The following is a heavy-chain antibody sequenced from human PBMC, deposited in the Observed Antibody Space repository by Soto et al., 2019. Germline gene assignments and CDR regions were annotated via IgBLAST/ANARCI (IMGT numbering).Heavy chain of an antibody. V-gene: IGHV4-59*01. CDR1: GGPLSSFY. CDR3: AVTRGGAHPHDI. CDR2: IYYTGST. Sequence: ETLSLTCNSSGGPLSSFYYSWIRQAPGKGLEWIGYIYYTGSTNYNPSLKSRVTMSVDTSKNQFSLKLTSVTAADTAVYFCAVTRGGAHPHDIWGQGTMVTVSS. D-gene: IGHD2-21*02. J-gene: IGHJ3*02.